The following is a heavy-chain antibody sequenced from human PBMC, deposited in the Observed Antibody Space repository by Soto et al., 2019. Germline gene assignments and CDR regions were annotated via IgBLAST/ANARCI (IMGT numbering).Heavy chain of an antibody. CDR3: ARDPALTYYYGSGGYFSVLDY. Sequence: QVQLVQSGAEVKKPGASVKVSCKASGYTFTSYAMHWVRQAPGQRLEWMGWINAGNGNTKYSQKFQGRVTITRDTSASTADMELSSLRSEDTAVYYCARDPALTYYYGSGGYFSVLDYWGQGTLVTVSS. J-gene: IGHJ4*02. CDR1: GYTFTSYA. V-gene: IGHV1-3*01. CDR2: INAGNGNT. D-gene: IGHD3-10*01.